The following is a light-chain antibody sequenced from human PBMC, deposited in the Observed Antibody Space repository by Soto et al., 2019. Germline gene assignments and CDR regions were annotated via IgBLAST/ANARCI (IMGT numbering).Light chain of an antibody. J-gene: IGKJ2*01. Sequence: EIVLTQSPGTLSLSPGERATLSCRASQSVSSSYLAWYQQKPGQAPRHLIYGASSRATGIPDRFSGSGSGTDFTLTISRLEPEDFAVYYCQQYGSSPWYTFGQGTKLEIK. V-gene: IGKV3-20*01. CDR1: QSVSSSY. CDR2: GAS. CDR3: QQYGSSPWYT.